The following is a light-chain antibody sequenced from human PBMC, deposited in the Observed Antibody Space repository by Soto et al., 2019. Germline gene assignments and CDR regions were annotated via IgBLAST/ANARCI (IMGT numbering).Light chain of an antibody. Sequence: DIQMTQSPSSLSASVGDRVTITCRASQRISTFLNWYQQKPGKAPNLLIYAASSLQSGVPSRFSGSGSGTDFTLTISSLQPDDFATYYCQQSYSLPPTFGGGTKVDNK. V-gene: IGKV1-39*01. J-gene: IGKJ4*01. CDR1: QRISTF. CDR3: QQSYSLPPT. CDR2: AAS.